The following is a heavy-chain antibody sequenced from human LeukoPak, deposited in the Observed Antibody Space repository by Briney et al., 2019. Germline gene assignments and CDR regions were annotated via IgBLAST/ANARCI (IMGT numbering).Heavy chain of an antibody. J-gene: IGHJ4*02. CDR2: ISAYNGNT. D-gene: IGHD6-13*01. CDR3: ARASGVSSSWYGGSY. V-gene: IGHV1-18*04. CDR1: GYTFTSYG. Sequence: ASVNVSFTASGYTFTSYGISWVRQAPGQGLEWMGWISAYNGNTNYAQKLQGRVTMTTDTSTSTAYMELRSLRSDDTAVYYCARASGVSSSWYGGSYWGQGTLVTVSS.